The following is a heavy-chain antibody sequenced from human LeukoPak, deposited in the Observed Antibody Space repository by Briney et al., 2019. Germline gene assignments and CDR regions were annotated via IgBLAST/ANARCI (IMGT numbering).Heavy chain of an antibody. J-gene: IGHJ1*01. CDR2: INPSGGST. V-gene: IGHV1-46*01. CDR3: ARDANKNEYFQH. CDR1: GHTFTSYY. Sequence: ASVKVSCKASGHTFTSYYMHWVRQAPGQGLEWMGIINPSGGSTSYAQKFQGRVTMTRDTSTSTVYMELSSLRSEDTAVYYCARDANKNEYFQHWGQGTLVTVSS. D-gene: IGHD1/OR15-1a*01.